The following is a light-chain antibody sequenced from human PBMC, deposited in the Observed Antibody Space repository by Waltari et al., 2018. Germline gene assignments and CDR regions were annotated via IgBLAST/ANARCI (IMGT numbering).Light chain of an antibody. CDR3: QQRFTWPSIT. Sequence: EIVLTQSPATLSLSPGERATLSCRTSQSVNSYLAWYQHKPGQAPRLLIYDASNRATGIPARFSGSGSGTHFTLTISILEPDDFALSYCQQRFTWPSITFGQGTRLEIK. V-gene: IGKV3-11*01. CDR1: QSVNSY. CDR2: DAS. J-gene: IGKJ5*01.